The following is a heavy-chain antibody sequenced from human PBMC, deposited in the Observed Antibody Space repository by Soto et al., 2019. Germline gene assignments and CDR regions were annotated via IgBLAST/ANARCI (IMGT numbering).Heavy chain of an antibody. V-gene: IGHV4-4*07. CDR3: ARDDKGVSAAMLY. CDR1: GDSVSGYY. Sequence: ETLSLTCTVSGDSVSGYYWYWIRQPAGKGLEWIGRMYTSGITNYSPSLKSRVTMSVDTSKNQFSLKLTSVTAADTAVYYCARDDKGVSAAMLYWGQGTLVTVS. D-gene: IGHD2-2*01. CDR2: MYTSGIT. J-gene: IGHJ4*02.